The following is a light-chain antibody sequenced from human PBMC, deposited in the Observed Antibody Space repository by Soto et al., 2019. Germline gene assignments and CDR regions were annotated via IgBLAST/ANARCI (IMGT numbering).Light chain of an antibody. J-gene: IGLJ1*01. CDR1: SSDVGYYDY. CDR2: EVT. V-gene: IGLV2-8*01. Sequence: QSALTQPPSASGFPGQSVTISCTGTSSDVGYYDYVSWYQHHPGKAPKLVIYEVTKRPSGVPYRVSASKSGNTASLTVSGLRAEDEADYYCSSYAGSNNFVFGSGTKVTVL. CDR3: SSYAGSNNFV.